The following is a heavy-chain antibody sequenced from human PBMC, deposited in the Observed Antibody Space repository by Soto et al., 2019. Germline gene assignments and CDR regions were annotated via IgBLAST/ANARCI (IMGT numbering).Heavy chain of an antibody. CDR1: GYTFTSYY. J-gene: IGHJ4*02. Sequence: ASVKVSCKASGYTFTSYYMHWVRQAPGQGLEWMGIINPSGGSTSYAQKFQGRVTMTRDTSTSTVYMELSSLRSEDTAVYYCGRDQEQQLAYFDYWGQGTLVTVS. CDR3: GRDQEQQLAYFDY. CDR2: INPSGGST. D-gene: IGHD6-13*01. V-gene: IGHV1-46*01.